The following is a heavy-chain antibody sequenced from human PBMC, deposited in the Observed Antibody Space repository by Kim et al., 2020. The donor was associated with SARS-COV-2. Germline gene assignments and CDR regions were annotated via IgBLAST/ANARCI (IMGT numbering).Heavy chain of an antibody. Sequence: ASVKVSCKASGYTFTSYGISWVRQAPRQGLEWMGWISAYNGNTNYAQKLQGRVTMTTDTSTSTAYMELRGLRSDDTAVYYCARDRWYDFWGVFLGAFDIWGQGTMVPGSS. CDR1: GYTFTSYG. D-gene: IGHD3-3*01. CDR3: ARDRWYDFWGVFLGAFDI. J-gene: IGHJ3*02. V-gene: IGHV1-18*01. CDR2: ISAYNGNT.